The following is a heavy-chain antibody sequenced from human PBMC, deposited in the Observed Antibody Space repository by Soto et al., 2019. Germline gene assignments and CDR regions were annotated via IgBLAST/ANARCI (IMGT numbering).Heavy chain of an antibody. CDR2: IHYSGST. J-gene: IGHJ4*02. Sequence: PSETLSLTCTVSGDSISSYYWSWIRQPPGKGLEWIGYIHYSGSTNYNPSLKSRVTISVDTSKNQFSLKLSSVTAADTAVYYCAREFRDGLDYWGQGTLVTVSS. CDR3: AREFRDGLDY. V-gene: IGHV4-59*01. CDR1: GDSISSYY.